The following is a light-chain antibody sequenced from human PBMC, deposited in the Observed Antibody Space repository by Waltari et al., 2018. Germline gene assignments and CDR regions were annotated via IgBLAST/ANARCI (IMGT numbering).Light chain of an antibody. V-gene: IGKV4-1*01. J-gene: IGKJ1*01. CDR1: QSVLYSSNNKNY. CDR3: HQHYSTLTWT. Sequence: DIVMTQSPDSLAVSLGERATINCKSSQSVLYSSNNKNYLAWYQQKPGQPPKLLIYCASTRESGVPDRFSGSGSGTYFTLTISSLQAEDVAVYYCHQHYSTLTWTFGQGTKVEIK. CDR2: CAS.